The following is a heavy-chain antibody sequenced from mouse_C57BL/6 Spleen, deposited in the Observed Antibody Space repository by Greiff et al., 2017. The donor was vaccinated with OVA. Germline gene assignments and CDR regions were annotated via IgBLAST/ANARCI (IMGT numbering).Heavy chain of an antibody. V-gene: IGHV1-59*01. CDR3: AREGYYGSSYRAMDY. Sequence: QVQLQQPGAELVRPGTSVKLSCKASGYTFTSYWMHWVKQRPGQGLEWIGVIDPSDSYTNYNQKFKGKATLTVDTSSSTAYMQLSSLTSEDSAVYYCAREGYYGSSYRAMDYWGQGTSVTVSS. D-gene: IGHD1-1*01. CDR2: IDPSDSYT. CDR1: GYTFTSYW. J-gene: IGHJ4*01.